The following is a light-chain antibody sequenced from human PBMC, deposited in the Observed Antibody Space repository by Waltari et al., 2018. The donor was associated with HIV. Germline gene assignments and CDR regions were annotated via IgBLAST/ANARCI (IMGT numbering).Light chain of an antibody. CDR1: SSNIGSNT. CDR3: AAWDDSLNGYG. J-gene: IGLJ1*01. Sequence: QSVLTQPPSASGTPGQRVTISCSGSSSNIGSNTVNWYQQLPGTAPKLRIYSNNQLPSGVPDRFSGSKSGTSASLAISGLQSEDEADYYCAAWDDSLNGYGFGTGTKVTVL. CDR2: SNN. V-gene: IGLV1-44*01.